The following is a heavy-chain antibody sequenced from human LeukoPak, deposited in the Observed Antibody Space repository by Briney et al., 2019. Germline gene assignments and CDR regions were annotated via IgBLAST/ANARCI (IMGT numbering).Heavy chain of an antibody. V-gene: IGHV4-39*01. D-gene: IGHD3-22*01. Sequence: SETLSLTCTVSGGSISGTYYYWDWIRQPPGKGLEWGGRISYTGSTYYNPSLRSRVTMTIDTSKGQFSLTMSSVTAADTALYYCARTSGRGTVDPGTSGYINYWGLGTLVTVSS. J-gene: IGHJ4*02. CDR3: ARTSGRGTVDPGTSGYINY. CDR2: ISYTGST. CDR1: GGSISGTYYY.